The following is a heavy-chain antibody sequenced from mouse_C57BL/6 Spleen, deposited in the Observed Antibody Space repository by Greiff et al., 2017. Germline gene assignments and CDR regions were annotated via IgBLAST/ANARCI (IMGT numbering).Heavy chain of an antibody. D-gene: IGHD2-1*01. J-gene: IGHJ4*01. Sequence: QVQLQPPGAELVGPGTSVKLSFQASCYTFPRSWVHWIKPRPGQGLWWIGVIDPSDSYTNYNQKFKGKATLTVDTSSSTAYMQLSSLTSEDSAVYYCARRGNGYAMDYWGQGTSVTVSS. V-gene: IGHV1-59*01. CDR2: IDPSDSYT. CDR1: CYTFPRSW. CDR3: ARRGNGYAMDY.